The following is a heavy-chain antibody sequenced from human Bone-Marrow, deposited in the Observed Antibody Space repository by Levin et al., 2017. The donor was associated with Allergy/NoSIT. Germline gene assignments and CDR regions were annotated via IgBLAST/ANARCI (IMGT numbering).Heavy chain of an antibody. D-gene: IGHD2-8*02. CDR3: ARHVERPSRDWWGADPLNL. CDR1: GGSISRNTYF. Sequence: PSETLSLTCTVSGGSISRNTYFWGWIRQPPGKGLEWIGSIHYSGSTYYNPSLKSRVTISVDTSKNQFSLKLTSVTAADTAVYYCARHVERPSRDWWGADPLNLWGQGTLVSVSS. CDR2: IHYSGST. J-gene: IGHJ3*01. V-gene: IGHV4-39*01.